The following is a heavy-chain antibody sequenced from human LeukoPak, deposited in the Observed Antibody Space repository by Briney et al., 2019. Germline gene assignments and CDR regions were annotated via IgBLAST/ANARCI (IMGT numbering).Heavy chain of an antibody. V-gene: IGHV3-64D*06. D-gene: IGHD3-10*01. Sequence: PGGSLRLSCSASGFTFSRYAMHWVRQAPGKGLEYVSAISSNGGSTYYADSVKSRFTISRDNYRNTLHLQMSSLRVEDTAVYYCVKDSSSGSYFDYWGQGTLVIVSS. CDR3: VKDSSSGSYFDY. J-gene: IGHJ4*02. CDR1: GFTFSRYA. CDR2: ISSNGGST.